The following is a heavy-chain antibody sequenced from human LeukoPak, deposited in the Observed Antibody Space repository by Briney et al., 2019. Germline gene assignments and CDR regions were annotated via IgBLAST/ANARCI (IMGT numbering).Heavy chain of an antibody. D-gene: IGHD2-2*01. V-gene: IGHV4-59*08. CDR1: GGSLTGYF. J-gene: IGHJ4*02. Sequence: PSETLSLTCTVSGGSLTGYFWSWLRQPPGKGLEWLGYVFYSGNTRYNPSLESRVTTSADTSKNQFSLRLTSVTAADTAVYYCARQGTITYAYFDYWSQGTLVTVSS. CDR2: VFYSGNT. CDR3: ARQGTITYAYFDY.